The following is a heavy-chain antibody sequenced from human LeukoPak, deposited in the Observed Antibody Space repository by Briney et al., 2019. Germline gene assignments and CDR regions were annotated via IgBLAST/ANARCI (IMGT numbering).Heavy chain of an antibody. Sequence: ASVTVSCKVSGYTLTELSMHWVRQAPGKGLEWMGGFDPEDGETIYAQKFQGRVIMTEDTSTDTAYMELTSLRSEDTAVYYCATGRYYDILTGYYNAPRLDYWGQGTLVTVSS. J-gene: IGHJ4*02. CDR3: ATGRYYDILTGYYNAPRLDY. V-gene: IGHV1-24*01. CDR1: GYTLTELS. CDR2: FDPEDGET. D-gene: IGHD3-9*01.